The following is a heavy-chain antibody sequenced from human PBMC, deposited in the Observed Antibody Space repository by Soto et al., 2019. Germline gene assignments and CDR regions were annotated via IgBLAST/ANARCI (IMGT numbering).Heavy chain of an antibody. CDR1: GFTFTSSA. D-gene: IGHD6-13*01. Sequence: PRASVKVSCKASGFTFTSSAVQWVRQARGQRLEWIGWIVVGSGNTNYAQKFQERVTITRDMSTSTAYMELSSLRSEDTAVYYCAASIAAAGYYYYYYGMDVWGQGTTVTVSS. J-gene: IGHJ6*02. CDR3: AASIAAAGYYYYYYGMDV. CDR2: IVVGSGNT. V-gene: IGHV1-58*01.